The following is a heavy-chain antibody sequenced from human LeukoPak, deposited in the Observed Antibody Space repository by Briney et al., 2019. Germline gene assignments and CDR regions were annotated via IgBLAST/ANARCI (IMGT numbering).Heavy chain of an antibody. Sequence: GGSLRLSCAASVFTFSSYAMNWVPQAPGKGLEGVSCITGSSDYIEYEELVKGLFTISRDNAKNSLYLEMNSLKAEDTAVYYCARDAPNWGDAFDSWGQGTMVTVSS. J-gene: IGHJ3*02. CDR3: ARDAPNWGDAFDS. D-gene: IGHD7-27*01. CDR1: VFTFSSYA. CDR2: ITGSSDYI. V-gene: IGHV3-21*01.